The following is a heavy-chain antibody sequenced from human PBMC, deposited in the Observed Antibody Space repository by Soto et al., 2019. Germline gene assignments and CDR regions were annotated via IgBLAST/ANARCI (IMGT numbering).Heavy chain of an antibody. CDR3: GRDRGYDILAGNYNWFDP. J-gene: IGHJ5*02. V-gene: IGHV3-30-3*01. CDR2: ISYDGSNK. CDR1: GFTFSSYA. Sequence: GGSLRLSCAASGFTFSSYAMHWVRQAPGKGLEWVAVISYDGSNKYYADSVKGRFTISRDNSKNTLYLQMNSLRAEDTAVYYCGRDRGYDILAGNYNWFDPWGQGTLVTVSS. D-gene: IGHD3-9*01.